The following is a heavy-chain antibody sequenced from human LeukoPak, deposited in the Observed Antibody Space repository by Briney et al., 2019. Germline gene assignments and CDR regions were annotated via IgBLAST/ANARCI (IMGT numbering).Heavy chain of an antibody. CDR3: ARWSTDYYDSSGNYRDWYFDL. D-gene: IGHD3-22*01. J-gene: IGHJ2*01. V-gene: IGHV3-74*01. Sequence: PGGSLRLSCAASGFTFSSYAMTWVRQAPGKGLEWVSRINSDGSSTRYADSVKGRFTISRDNAKNTLYLQMNSLRAEDTAVYYCARWSTDYYDSSGNYRDWYFDLWGRGTLVTVSS. CDR2: INSDGSST. CDR1: GFTFSSYA.